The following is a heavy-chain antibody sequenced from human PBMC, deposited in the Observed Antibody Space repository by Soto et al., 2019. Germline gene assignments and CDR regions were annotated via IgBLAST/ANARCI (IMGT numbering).Heavy chain of an antibody. CDR1: GGSVSSGSYY. V-gene: IGHV4-61*01. Sequence: QVQLQESGPGLVKPSETLSLTCTVSGGSVSSGSYYWSWIRQPPGKGLEWIGYIYYSGSTNYNPSLKIRVTISVATSTNQFSLKLSSVTAADTAVYYCARGVVTTNWFDPWGQGTLVTVSS. CDR2: IYYSGST. D-gene: IGHD2-21*02. J-gene: IGHJ5*02. CDR3: ARGVVTTNWFDP.